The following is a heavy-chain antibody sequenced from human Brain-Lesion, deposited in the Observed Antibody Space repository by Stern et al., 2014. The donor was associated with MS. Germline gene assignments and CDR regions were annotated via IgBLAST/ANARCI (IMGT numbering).Heavy chain of an antibody. CDR2: IYRGGGT. Sequence: EVQLLESGGKLIQPGESLRISCAASGFSVSNNYMTWVRQAPGKGLEWVCLIYRGGGTYYADSVKGRFTISRDNSKNTLYLQMNNLRAEDTAVYYCARDRTCTGGSCYGTWGQGTLVTVSS. D-gene: IGHD2-15*01. CDR3: ARDRTCTGGSCYGT. V-gene: IGHV3-53*01. J-gene: IGHJ5*02. CDR1: GFSVSNNY.